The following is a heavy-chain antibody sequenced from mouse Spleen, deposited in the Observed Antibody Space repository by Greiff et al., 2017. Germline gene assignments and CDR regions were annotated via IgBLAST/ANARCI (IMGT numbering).Heavy chain of an antibody. CDR3: ARSRNWEDYAMDY. V-gene: IGHV1-80*01. CDR2: IYPGDGDT. CDR1: GYAFSSYW. J-gene: IGHJ4*01. D-gene: IGHD4-1*01. Sequence: QVQLQQSGAELVKPGASVKISCKASGYAFSSYWMNWVKQRPGKGLEWIGQIYPGDGDTNYNGKFKGKATLTADKSSSTAYMQLSSLTSEDSAVYFCARSRNWEDYAMDYWGQGTSVTVSS.